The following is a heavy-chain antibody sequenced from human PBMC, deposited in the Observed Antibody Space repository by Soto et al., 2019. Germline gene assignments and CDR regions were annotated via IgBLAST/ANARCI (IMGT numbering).Heavy chain of an antibody. CDR3: ARDCSGGSCYSRGWYFDL. V-gene: IGHV4-30-2*01. J-gene: IGHJ2*01. CDR2: IYHSGST. D-gene: IGHD2-15*01. CDR1: GGSISSGGYS. Sequence: QLQLQESGSGLVKPSQTLSLTCAVSGGSISSGGYSWSRIRQPPGKGLEWIGYIYHSGSTYYNPSLKSRVTISVDRSKNQFSLKLSSVTAADTAVYYCARDCSGGSCYSRGWYFDLWGRGTLVTVSS.